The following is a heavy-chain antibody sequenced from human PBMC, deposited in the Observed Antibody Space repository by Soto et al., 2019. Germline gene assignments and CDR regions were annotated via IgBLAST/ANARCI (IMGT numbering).Heavy chain of an antibody. Sequence: ASVKFSCKASGYTFTGYYMHWVRQAPGQGLEWMGWINPNSGGTNYAQKFQGRATMTRDTSISTAYMELSRLRSDDTAVYYCARGWLLTKDFDYWGQGTLVTVSS. CDR3: ARGWLLTKDFDY. J-gene: IGHJ4*02. CDR2: INPNSGGT. V-gene: IGHV1-2*02. CDR1: GYTFTGYY. D-gene: IGHD3-22*01.